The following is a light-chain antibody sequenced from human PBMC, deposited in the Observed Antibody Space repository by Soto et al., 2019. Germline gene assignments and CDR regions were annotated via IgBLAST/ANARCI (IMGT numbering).Light chain of an antibody. J-gene: IGKJ4*01. CDR2: GAS. V-gene: IGKV3-15*01. Sequence: EIVMTQSPATLSVSPGERATLSCRASQSGSSNLAWYQQKPGQAPRLLIYGASTRATGIPARFSVSGSGTEFTLTISSLQYEDFAVYDCQQYNNWPPITFGGGTKGAIK. CDR1: QSGSSN. CDR3: QQYNNWPPIT.